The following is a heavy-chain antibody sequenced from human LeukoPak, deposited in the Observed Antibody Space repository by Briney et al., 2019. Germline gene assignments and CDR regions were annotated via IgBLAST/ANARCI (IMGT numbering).Heavy chain of an antibody. V-gene: IGHV4-59*01. CDR2: IYYSGST. CDR3: ARVPGGDYVRYYYYYYMDV. J-gene: IGHJ6*03. CDR1: GGSISSYY. D-gene: IGHD4-17*01. Sequence: SETLSLTCTVSGGSISSYYWSWIRQPPGKGLEWIGYIYYSGSTNYNPSLKSRGTISVDTSKNQFSLKLSSVTAADTAVYYCARVPGGDYVRYYYYYYMDVWGKGTTVTVSS.